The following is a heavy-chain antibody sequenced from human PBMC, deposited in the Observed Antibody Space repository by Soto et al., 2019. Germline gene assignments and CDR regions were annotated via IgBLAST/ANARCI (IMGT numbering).Heavy chain of an antibody. V-gene: IGHV3-30-3*01. Sequence: QVQLVESGGGVVQPGRSLRLSCAASGFTFSSYAMHWVRQAPGKGLECVAIISYDGSNKYYADSVKGRFTISRDNCKNTLDLQMNSLRAEDTAVYYCARGEGLYYYDSSGSLFDYRGQGTLVTVSS. CDR1: GFTFSSYA. D-gene: IGHD3-22*01. CDR2: ISYDGSNK. CDR3: ARGEGLYYYDSSGSLFDY. J-gene: IGHJ4*02.